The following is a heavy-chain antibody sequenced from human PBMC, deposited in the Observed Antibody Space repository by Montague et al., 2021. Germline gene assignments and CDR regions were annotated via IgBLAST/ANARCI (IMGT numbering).Heavy chain of an antibody. V-gene: IGHV4-59*02. CDR3: GRDYRGSIDY. CDR2: MRSSGSP. J-gene: IGHJ4*01. CDR1: GGSVNGYD. D-gene: IGHD3-10*01. Sequence: SETLSLTCSVSGGSVNGYDWSWIRQPPGKGLEWIGYMRSSGSPNYNPSFKCRLAISIDRSRNQFSLELSFVTAADTAIYFCGRDYRGSIDYWGHGILVTVSS.